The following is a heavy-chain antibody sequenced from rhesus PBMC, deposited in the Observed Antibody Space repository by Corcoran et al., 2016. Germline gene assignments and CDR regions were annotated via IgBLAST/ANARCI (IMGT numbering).Heavy chain of an antibody. CDR1: GASFSGSY. D-gene: IGHD4-23*01. Sequence: QVQLQESGPGLVKPSETLSLTCAVSGASFSGSYWGWIRQPPGRGLEWIGYISGSSGSTNYNPSLKSRVTISTDTSKNQFSLKLSSVTAADTAVYYCARDTLYSNYDAFDFWGQGLRVTVSS. CDR2: ISGSSGST. V-gene: IGHV4-165*01. CDR3: ARDTLYSNYDAFDF. J-gene: IGHJ3*01.